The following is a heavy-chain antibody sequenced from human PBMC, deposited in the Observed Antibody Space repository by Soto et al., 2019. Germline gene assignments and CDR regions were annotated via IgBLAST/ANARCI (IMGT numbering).Heavy chain of an antibody. J-gene: IGHJ4*02. CDR1: GGSISTYY. V-gene: IGHV4-59*01. Sequence: PSETLSLTCTVTGGSISTYYWTWIRQPPGKGLEWIGYIYYTGSTNYNPSLKSRVTISVDTSKNQFSLKLSSVTAADTAVYYCARATYLYYGSGSYLYYFDYWGQGTLVTVS. CDR2: IYYTGST. CDR3: ARATYLYYGSGSYLYYFDY. D-gene: IGHD3-10*01.